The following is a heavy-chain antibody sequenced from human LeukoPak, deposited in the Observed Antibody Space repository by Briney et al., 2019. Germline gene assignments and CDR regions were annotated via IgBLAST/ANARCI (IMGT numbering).Heavy chain of an antibody. CDR3: ARLIRAAAGTGGIYYFDY. CDR1: GGSISSSSYY. J-gene: IGHJ4*02. D-gene: IGHD6-13*01. V-gene: IGHV4-39*02. CDR2: IYYSGST. Sequence: PSETLSLTCTVSGGSISSSSYYWGWIRQPPGKGLEWVGSIYYSGSTYYKPSLKSRVTISVDTSKNHFSLKLSSVTAADTAVYYCARLIRAAAGTGGIYYFDYWGQGTLVTVSS.